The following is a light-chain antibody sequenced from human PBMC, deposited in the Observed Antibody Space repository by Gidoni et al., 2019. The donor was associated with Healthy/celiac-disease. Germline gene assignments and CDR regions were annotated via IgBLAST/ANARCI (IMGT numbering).Light chain of an antibody. Sequence: DIQMTQSPSTLSASVGDRVTITCRASQSISSWLAWYQQKPGKAPKLLIYKASSLESGVPSRFSGSGSGTEFTLTISSLQPDDFATYYCQQSISNLLTFGAGTKVDIK. CDR3: QQSISNLLT. V-gene: IGKV1-5*03. CDR2: KAS. J-gene: IGKJ3*01. CDR1: QSISSW.